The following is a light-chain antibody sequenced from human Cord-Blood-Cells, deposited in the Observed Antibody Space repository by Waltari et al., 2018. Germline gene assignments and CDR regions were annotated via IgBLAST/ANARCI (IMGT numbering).Light chain of an antibody. CDR2: DVS. CDR3: SSYTRSSTWV. J-gene: IGLJ3*02. V-gene: IGLV2-14*01. Sequence: QSALTQPASVSGSPGQSITISCTGTSSDVGGYNYVSWYQQHPGKAPKLMIYDVSKRPSGVSNRFSCSKSGNTASLTISGLQAEDEADYYCSSYTRSSTWVFGGGTKLTVL. CDR1: SSDVGGYNY.